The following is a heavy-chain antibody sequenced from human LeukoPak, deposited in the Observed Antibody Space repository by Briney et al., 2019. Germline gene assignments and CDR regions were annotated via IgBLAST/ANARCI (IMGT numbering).Heavy chain of an antibody. V-gene: IGHV1-2*02. D-gene: IGHD3-22*01. Sequence: GASVKVSCKASGYTFTSYYMHWVRQAPGQGLEWMGWINPNSGGTNYAQKFQGRVTMTRDTSISTAYMELSRLRSDDTAVYYCARGRGWYDSSGYYGYYFDYWGQGTLVTVSS. CDR3: ARGRGWYDSSGYYGYYFDY. J-gene: IGHJ4*02. CDR1: GYTFTSYY. CDR2: INPNSGGT.